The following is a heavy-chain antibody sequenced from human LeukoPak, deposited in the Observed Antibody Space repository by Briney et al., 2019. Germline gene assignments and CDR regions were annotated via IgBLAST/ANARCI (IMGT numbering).Heavy chain of an antibody. Sequence: SVKVSCKVSGYTLTELSMHWVRQAPGKGLEWMGGFHPEDGETVYAQKFQGRVTMTEDTSTDTAYMELSSLRSEDTAVYYCATGKIYCSTTSCSDDSWGQGPLVTVSS. CDR1: GYTLTELS. V-gene: IGHV1-24*01. CDR2: FHPEDGET. J-gene: IGHJ4*02. D-gene: IGHD2-2*01. CDR3: ATGKIYCSTTSCSDDS.